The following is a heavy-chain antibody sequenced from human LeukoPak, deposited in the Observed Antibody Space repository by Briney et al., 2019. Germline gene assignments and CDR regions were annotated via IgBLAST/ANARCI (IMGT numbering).Heavy chain of an antibody. CDR3: ARTGHDLDNYYFDY. CDR1: GFSLSTSGMC. D-gene: IGHD1-1*01. CDR2: IDWDDDK. J-gene: IGHJ4*02. V-gene: IGHV2-70*01. Sequence: ESGPALLKPPQTLTLTCTFSGFSLSTSGMCVSWIRQPPGKALECLALIDWDDDKYYSTSLKTRLTISKDTSKNQVVLTMTNMDPVDTATYYCARTGHDLDNYYFDYWGQGTLVTVSS.